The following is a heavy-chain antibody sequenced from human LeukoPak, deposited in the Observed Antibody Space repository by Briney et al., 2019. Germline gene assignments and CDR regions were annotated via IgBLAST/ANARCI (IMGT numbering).Heavy chain of an antibody. J-gene: IGHJ4*02. D-gene: IGHD2-2*01. Sequence: PSQTLSLTCTVSGGSISSGSYYWSWIRQPAGKGLEWIGRIYTSGSTNYNPSLKSRVTISVDTSKNQFSLKLSSVTAADTAVYYCARYCSSTSCNEGYYFDYWGQGTLVTVSS. V-gene: IGHV4-61*02. CDR2: IYTSGST. CDR3: ARYCSSTSCNEGYYFDY. CDR1: GGSISSGSYY.